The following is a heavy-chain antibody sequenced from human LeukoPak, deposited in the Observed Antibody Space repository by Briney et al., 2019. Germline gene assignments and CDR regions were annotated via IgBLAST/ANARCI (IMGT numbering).Heavy chain of an antibody. D-gene: IGHD3-22*01. CDR3: AKPPGDSSGYYDAFDI. V-gene: IGHV3-23*01. J-gene: IGHJ3*02. CDR2: ISGSGGST. CDR1: GFTFSSYE. Sequence: PGGSLRLSCAASGFTFSSYEMNWVRQAPGKGLEWVSAISGSGGSTYYADSVKGRFTISRDNSKNTLYLQMNSLRAEDTAVYYCAKPPGDSSGYYDAFDIWGQGTMVTVSS.